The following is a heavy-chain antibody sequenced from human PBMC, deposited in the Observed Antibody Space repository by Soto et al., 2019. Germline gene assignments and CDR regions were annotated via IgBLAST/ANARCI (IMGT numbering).Heavy chain of an antibody. V-gene: IGHV3-48*02. Sequence: GGSLRLSCAASGFTFSSYSMNWVRQAPGKGLEWVSYISSSSTIYYADSVKGRFTISRDNAKNSLYLQMNSLRDEDTAVYYCARDYSSGWPTFQHWGQGTLVTVSS. CDR1: GFTFSSYS. CDR3: ARDYSSGWPTFQH. CDR2: ISSSSTI. J-gene: IGHJ1*01. D-gene: IGHD6-19*01.